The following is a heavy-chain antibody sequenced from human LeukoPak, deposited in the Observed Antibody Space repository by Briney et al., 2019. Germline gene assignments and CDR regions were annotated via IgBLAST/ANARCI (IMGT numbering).Heavy chain of an antibody. CDR3: ASESCSGGSCRDY. CDR2: ISSSSSYI. J-gene: IGHJ4*02. CDR1: GFTFSSYS. Sequence: GGSLRLSCAASGFTFSSYSMNWVRQAPGKGLEWVSSISSSSSYIYYADSVKGRFTISRDNAKNSLYLQMNSLRAEDTAVYYCASESCSGGSCRDYWGQGTLVTVSS. D-gene: IGHD2-15*01. V-gene: IGHV3-21*01.